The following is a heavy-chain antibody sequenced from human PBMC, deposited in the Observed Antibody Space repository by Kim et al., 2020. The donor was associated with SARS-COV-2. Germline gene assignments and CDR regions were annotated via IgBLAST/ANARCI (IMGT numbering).Heavy chain of an antibody. CDR3: ARGGVYQYYFDY. V-gene: IGHV3-30*01. Sequence: YYADSVKGRFTISRDNSKNTLYLQMNSLRAEDTAVYYCARGGVYQYYFDYWGQGTLVTVSS. J-gene: IGHJ4*02. D-gene: IGHD2-2*01.